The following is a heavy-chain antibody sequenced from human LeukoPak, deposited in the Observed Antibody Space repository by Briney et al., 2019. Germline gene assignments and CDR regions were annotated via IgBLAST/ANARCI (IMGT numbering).Heavy chain of an antibody. CDR3: AKARRAYCGGDCYSDY. Sequence: GGSLRLSCAASGFTFSSYAMSWVRQAPGKGLEWVSAISGSGGSTYYADSVKGRFTISRDNSKNTLYLQMNSLRAEDTAVYYCAKARRAYCGGDCYSDYWGEGTLVTVSS. D-gene: IGHD2-21*02. CDR2: ISGSGGST. V-gene: IGHV3-23*01. J-gene: IGHJ4*02. CDR1: GFTFSSYA.